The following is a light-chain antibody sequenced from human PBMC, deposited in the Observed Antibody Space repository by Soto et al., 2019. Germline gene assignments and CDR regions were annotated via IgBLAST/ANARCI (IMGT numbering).Light chain of an antibody. J-gene: IGKJ1*01. CDR1: QSLSSSY. CDR2: GAS. V-gene: IGKV3-20*01. Sequence: EIVLTQSPGTLSLSPGERATLSCRASQSLSSSYLAWYQQKPGQAPRLLIYGASNRATGVPDRFSGSGSGTDFTLTISSLEPEDFAMYYCQQYYNSRTFGQGTKVDIK. CDR3: QQYYNSRT.